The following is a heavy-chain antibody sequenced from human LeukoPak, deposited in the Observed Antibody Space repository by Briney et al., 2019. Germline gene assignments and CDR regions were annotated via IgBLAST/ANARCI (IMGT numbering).Heavy chain of an antibody. D-gene: IGHD2-15*01. V-gene: IGHV3-11*04. CDR1: GFTFKDFY. J-gene: IGHJ4*01. CDR2: ISNSGRTM. Sequence: GGSLRPSCAASGFTFKDFYINWIRQAPGKGLEWISYISNSGRTMSYADSVKGRFTISRDNAKNSVSLEMNSLTVDDTAIYYCAKESIVAAATYDFWGHGTLVTVSS. CDR3: AKESIVAAATYDF.